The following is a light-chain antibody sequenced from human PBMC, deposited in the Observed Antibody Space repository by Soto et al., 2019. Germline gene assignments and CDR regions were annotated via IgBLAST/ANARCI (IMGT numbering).Light chain of an antibody. V-gene: IGKV3-11*01. CDR2: DAS. CDR1: QSVSSY. CDR3: QQRSHWPFT. Sequence: EIVLTQSPATLSLSPGERATLSCRASQSVSSYLAWYQQKPGQAPRLLIYDASNRATAIPARFSGSGSGTDFTLTISSLEPEDFALYYCQQRSHWPFTFGQGTRLEIK. J-gene: IGKJ5*01.